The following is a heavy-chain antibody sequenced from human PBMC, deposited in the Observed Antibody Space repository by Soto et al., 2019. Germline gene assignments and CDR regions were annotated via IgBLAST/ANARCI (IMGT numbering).Heavy chain of an antibody. D-gene: IGHD3-22*01. CDR3: ATYDVSPH. CDR1: GFTFSTYT. J-gene: IGHJ4*02. CDR2: ISYDGAYK. Sequence: QVQLVESGGGVVQPGRSLRLSCVASGFTFSTYTIHWVRQAPGKGLEWVAVISYDGAYKNYADSVKGRFAISRDNSKNTLYLQMNSLRTEDTAVYYCATYDVSPHWGPGSQVTVSS. V-gene: IGHV3-30*09.